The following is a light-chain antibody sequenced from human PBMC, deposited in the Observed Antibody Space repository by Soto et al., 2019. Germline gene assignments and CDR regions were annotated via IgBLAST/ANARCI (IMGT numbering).Light chain of an antibody. CDR3: SSYTSSSTPYV. Sequence: QCALTQPASVSGSPGQSITISCTGTGNNVGGYNYVTWYQQHPGKAPKLMIYDVSNRPSGVSNRFSGSKSGNTAFLTISGLQAEDEAEYYCSSYTSSSTPYVFGTGTKVTVL. J-gene: IGLJ1*01. CDR2: DVS. CDR1: GNNVGGYNY. V-gene: IGLV2-14*01.